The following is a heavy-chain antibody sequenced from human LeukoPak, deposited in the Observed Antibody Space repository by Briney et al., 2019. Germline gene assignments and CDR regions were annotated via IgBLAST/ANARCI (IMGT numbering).Heavy chain of an antibody. V-gene: IGHV4-31*03. D-gene: IGHD6-13*01. J-gene: IGHJ4*02. CDR1: GGSISSGGYY. CDR2: IYYSGST. CDR3: AKTRVAAAGTGFDY. Sequence: SQTLSLTCTVSGGSISSGGYYWSWIRQHPGKGLEWIGYIYYSGSTYYNPSLKSRVTISVDTSKNQFSLKLSSVTAADTAVYCCAKTRVAAAGTGFDYWGQGTLVTVSS.